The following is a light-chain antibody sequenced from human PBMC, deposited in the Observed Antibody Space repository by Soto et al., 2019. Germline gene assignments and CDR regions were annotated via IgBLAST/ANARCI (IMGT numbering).Light chain of an antibody. CDR2: EVN. Sequence: QSVLTQPPSASGPPGQSVTISCTGTSSDVGGYNYVSWYQQHPGKAPKLMIYEVNKRPSGVPDRFSGSKSGNTASLTVSGLQAEDEADYYCSSYGGSNNLVFGGGTQLTVL. CDR1: SSDVGGYNY. CDR3: SSYGGSNNLV. J-gene: IGLJ2*01. V-gene: IGLV2-8*01.